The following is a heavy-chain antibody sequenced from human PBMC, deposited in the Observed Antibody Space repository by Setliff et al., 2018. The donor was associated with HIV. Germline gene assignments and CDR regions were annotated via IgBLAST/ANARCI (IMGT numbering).Heavy chain of an antibody. CDR3: ASRESSSWYADY. Sequence: SETLSLTCAVYGGSLSGYHWSWISQSPEKGLEWIGEINHSGSTNYNPSLKSRVTMSVDTSKNQFSLKLSSVTAADTAVYSCASRESSSWYADYWGQGTLVTVSS. J-gene: IGHJ4*02. CDR2: INHSGST. D-gene: IGHD6-13*01. V-gene: IGHV4-34*01. CDR1: GGSLSGYH.